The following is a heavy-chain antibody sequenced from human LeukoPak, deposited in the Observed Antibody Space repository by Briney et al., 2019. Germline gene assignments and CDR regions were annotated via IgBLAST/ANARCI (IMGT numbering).Heavy chain of an antibody. J-gene: IGHJ3*02. CDR1: GGTFSSYA. CDR3: ARGEYYYDSSLVPNAFDI. V-gene: IGHV1-69*04. D-gene: IGHD3-22*01. CDR2: IIPILGIA. Sequence: SVKVSCKASGGTFSSYAISWVRQAPGQGLEWMGRIIPILGIANHAQKFQGRVTITADKSTSTAYMELSSLRSEDTAVYYCARGEYYYDSSLVPNAFDIWGQGTMVTVSS.